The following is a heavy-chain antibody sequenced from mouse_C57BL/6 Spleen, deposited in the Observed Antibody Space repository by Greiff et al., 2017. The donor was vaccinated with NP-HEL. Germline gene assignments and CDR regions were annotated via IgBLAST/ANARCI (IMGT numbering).Heavy chain of an antibody. CDR1: GYAFSSYW. Sequence: VQLQESGAELVKHGASVKISCKASGYAFSSYWMNWVKQRPGKGLEWIGQIYPGDGDTNYNGKFKGKATLTADKSASTAYMQLSSLTSEDSAVYFCARGRDSTVVAPLDYWGQGTTLTVSS. J-gene: IGHJ2*01. D-gene: IGHD1-1*01. CDR2: IYPGDGDT. V-gene: IGHV1-80*01. CDR3: ARGRDSTVVAPLDY.